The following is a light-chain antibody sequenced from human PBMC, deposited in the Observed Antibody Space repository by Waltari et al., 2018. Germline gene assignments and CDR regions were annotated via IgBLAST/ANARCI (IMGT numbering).Light chain of an antibody. J-gene: IGKJ1*01. CDR1: QGISSY. Sequence: DIQMTQSPSSLSASVGATVTITCRASQGISSYLNWFQQKPGKAPKLLIFGATTLQSGVPSRFSGSGSGTEFTLTISSLQPEDFAAYYCLQHKSYPWTFGQGTKVEIK. CDR3: LQHKSYPWT. V-gene: IGKV1-17*01. CDR2: GAT.